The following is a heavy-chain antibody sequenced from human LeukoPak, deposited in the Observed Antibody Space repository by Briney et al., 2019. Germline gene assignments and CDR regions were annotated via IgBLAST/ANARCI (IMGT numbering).Heavy chain of an antibody. CDR2: INHSGST. D-gene: IGHD2-2*01. Sequence: SETLSLTCTVSGGSISSYYWSWIRQPPGKGLEWIGEINHSGSTNYNPSLKSRVTISVDRSKNQFSLKLSSVTAADTAVYYCAREAVEYCSSTSCWAYGMDVWGQGTTVTVSS. CDR1: GGSISSYY. CDR3: AREAVEYCSSTSCWAYGMDV. V-gene: IGHV4-34*01. J-gene: IGHJ6*02.